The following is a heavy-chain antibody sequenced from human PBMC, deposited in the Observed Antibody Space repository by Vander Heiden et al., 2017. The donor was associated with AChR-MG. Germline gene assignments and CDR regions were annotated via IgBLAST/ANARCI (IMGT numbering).Heavy chain of an antibody. V-gene: IGHV5-51*01. D-gene: IGHD2-15*01. Sequence: EVQLVQSGAEVKKPGESLKISCKGSGYSFTSYWNGWVRQMPGKGLEWMGIICPGDSDTRYSPSFQGQVTISADKSISTAYLQWSSLKASDTAMYYCARLGTCSGGSCSITYNWFDPWGQGTLVTVSS. CDR1: GYSFTSYW. CDR2: ICPGDSDT. CDR3: ARLGTCSGGSCSITYNWFDP. J-gene: IGHJ5*02.